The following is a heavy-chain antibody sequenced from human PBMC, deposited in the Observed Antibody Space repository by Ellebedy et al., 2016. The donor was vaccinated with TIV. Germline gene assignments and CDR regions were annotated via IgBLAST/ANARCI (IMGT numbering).Heavy chain of an antibody. Sequence: SETLSLTXTVSGASISSGAYYWSWIRQHPGKGLEWIGYIYYSGSTYYAPSLESRVSISVDTSKNQFSLKLSSVTAADTAVYYCARAGLITGNDYWGQGILVTVSS. CDR3: ARAGLITGNDY. CDR1: GASISSGAYY. V-gene: IGHV4-31*03. J-gene: IGHJ4*02. CDR2: IYYSGST. D-gene: IGHD1-14*01.